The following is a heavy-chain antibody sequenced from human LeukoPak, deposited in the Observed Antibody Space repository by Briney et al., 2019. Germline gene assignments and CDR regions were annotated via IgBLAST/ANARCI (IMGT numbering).Heavy chain of an antibody. Sequence: SQTLSLTCAISGDSVSSNSAAWNWIRQSPSRGLEWLGRTYYRSKWYNDYAASVKSRITINPDTSKNQFSLQLNSVTPEDTAVYYCARDRFYYYDSSGYSPGFDYWGQGTLVTVSS. CDR1: GDSVSSNSAA. V-gene: IGHV6-1*01. CDR2: TYYRSKWYN. CDR3: ARDRFYYYDSSGYSPGFDY. J-gene: IGHJ4*02. D-gene: IGHD3-22*01.